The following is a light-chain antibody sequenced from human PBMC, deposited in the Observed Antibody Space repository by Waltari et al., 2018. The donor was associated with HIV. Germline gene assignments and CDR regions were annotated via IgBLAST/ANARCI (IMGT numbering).Light chain of an antibody. CDR1: QSISASQ. V-gene: IGKV3-20*01. J-gene: IGKJ5*01. CDR3: QQYGRSPIT. Sequence: EIVLTQSPDTLSVSPGQSATLSCRASQSISASQLVWYQQKPGQAPRLVIYGASTRATGIPDRFSGSGSGTDFALTISRLEPEDSAVFYCQQYGRSPITFGLGTRLEIK. CDR2: GAS.